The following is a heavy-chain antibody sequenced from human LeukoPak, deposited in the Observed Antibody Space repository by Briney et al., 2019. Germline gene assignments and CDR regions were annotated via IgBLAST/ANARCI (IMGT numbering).Heavy chain of an antibody. V-gene: IGHV4-59*05. D-gene: IGHD1-26*01. J-gene: IGHJ4*02. CDR1: GGSISGYY. CDR2: VYYSGAI. Sequence: SETLSLTCTVSGGSISGYYWSWIRQFPGKGLEWIRSVYYSGAIYYSPALKSRVTISVDTSKNQFSLKLTSVTAADTAVYYCARHVGQSGSEDDFDAWGQGILVSVSS. CDR3: ARHVGQSGSEDDFDA.